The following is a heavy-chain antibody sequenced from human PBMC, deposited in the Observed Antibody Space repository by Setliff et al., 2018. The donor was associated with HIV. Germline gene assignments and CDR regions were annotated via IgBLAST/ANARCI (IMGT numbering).Heavy chain of an antibody. D-gene: IGHD4-4*01. CDR1: GGTFRSYG. Sequence: GASVKVSCKASGGTFRSYGINWVRQAPGQRLEWMGGIIPIFDKVEYAQRFQGRVTITADESTSTAYMEMSSLRSEDTAVYYCARLTTTLSYYYYMDVWGKGTTVTVSS. CDR2: IIPIFDKV. CDR3: ARLTTTLSYYYYMDV. V-gene: IGHV1-69*13. J-gene: IGHJ6*03.